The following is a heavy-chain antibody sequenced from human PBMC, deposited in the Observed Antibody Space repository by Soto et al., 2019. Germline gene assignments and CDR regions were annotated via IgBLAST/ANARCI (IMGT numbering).Heavy chain of an antibody. J-gene: IGHJ5*02. Sequence: QITLKESGPTLVKPTQTLTLTCTFSGFSLSSSGVGVGWIRQPPGKALEWLALIFWDGDNRYSPSLKSRLTITKDTSKNQFVLTMTNMDPVDTATDYCAHRRGYCRGGSCYSGLNWFDPWGQGTLVTVSS. CDR1: GFSLSSSGVG. CDR2: IFWDGDN. CDR3: AHRRGYCRGGSCYSGLNWFDP. V-gene: IGHV2-5*02. D-gene: IGHD2-15*01.